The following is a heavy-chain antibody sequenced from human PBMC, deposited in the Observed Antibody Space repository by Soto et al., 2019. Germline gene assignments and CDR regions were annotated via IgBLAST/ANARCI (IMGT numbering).Heavy chain of an antibody. CDR3: ARLSGQQLAGDY. D-gene: IGHD6-13*01. Sequence: GESLKISCKGSGYSFTSHWVGWVRQMPGKGLEWMGIIYPGDSDTRYSPSFQGQVTISVDKSISAAYLQWSSLKASDTAIYYCARLSGQQLAGDYWGQGTLVTVSS. CDR1: GYSFTSHW. J-gene: IGHJ4*02. CDR2: IYPGDSDT. V-gene: IGHV5-51*01.